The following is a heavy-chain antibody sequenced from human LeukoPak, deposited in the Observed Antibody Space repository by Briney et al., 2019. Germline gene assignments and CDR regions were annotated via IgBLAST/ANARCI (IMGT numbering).Heavy chain of an antibody. V-gene: IGHV3-23*01. CDR3: AKERSEVVVAATNY. Sequence: GGSLRLSCAASGFTFNSYVMTWVRQAPGKGLEWVSSITGGGDTTYYADSVRGRFTISRDNSKNTLSLQINSLRAEDTAVYYCAKERSEVVVAATNYWGQGTLVTVSS. CDR2: ITGGGDTT. D-gene: IGHD2-15*01. CDR1: GFTFNSYV. J-gene: IGHJ4*02.